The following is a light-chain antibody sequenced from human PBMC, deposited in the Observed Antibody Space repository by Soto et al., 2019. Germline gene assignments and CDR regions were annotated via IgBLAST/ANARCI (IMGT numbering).Light chain of an antibody. CDR2: AAS. V-gene: IGKV1-39*01. Sequence: DIQMTQSPSSLSASVGDRFTITCRASQSIISYLNWYQQKPGKAPKRLIYAASILQSGVPSRFSGSGSGTDFTLTISSLQPEDFATYYCQQFNNYPLTFGGGTKV. J-gene: IGKJ4*01. CDR3: QQFNNYPLT. CDR1: QSIISY.